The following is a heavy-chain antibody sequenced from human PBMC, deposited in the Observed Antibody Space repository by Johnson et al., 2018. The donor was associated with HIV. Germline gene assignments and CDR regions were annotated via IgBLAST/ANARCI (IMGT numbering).Heavy chain of an antibody. V-gene: IGHV3-30*02. CDR1: GFTFSSYG. CDR2: IRYDGSNK. D-gene: IGHD2-21*01. Sequence: QVQLVESGGGVVQPGGSLRLSCAASGFTFSSYGMHWVRQAPGKGLEWVAFIRYDGSNKYYADSVKGRFTISRDNSENTLYLQMNSLRAEDTAVYYCARGYGVVIALLDAFDIWGQGTMVTVSS. CDR3: ARGYGVVIALLDAFDI. J-gene: IGHJ3*02.